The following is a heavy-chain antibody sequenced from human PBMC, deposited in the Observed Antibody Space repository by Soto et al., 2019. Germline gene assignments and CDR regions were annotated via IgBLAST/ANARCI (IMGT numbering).Heavy chain of an antibody. D-gene: IGHD2-8*01. CDR2: INPNSGGT. Sequence: QVQLVQSGAEVKKPGASVKVSCKASGYTFTGYYMHWVRQAPGQGLEWMGWINPNSGGTNYAQKFQGWVTMTRDTSISTAYMELSRLRSDDTAVYYCARDGRKVNGHYYYYGMDVWGQGTTVTVSS. J-gene: IGHJ6*02. V-gene: IGHV1-2*04. CDR1: GYTFTGYY. CDR3: ARDGRKVNGHYYYYGMDV.